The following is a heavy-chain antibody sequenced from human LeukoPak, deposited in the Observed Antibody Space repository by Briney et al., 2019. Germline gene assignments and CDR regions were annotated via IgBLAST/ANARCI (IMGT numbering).Heavy chain of an antibody. CDR2: ISTASSYI. Sequence: GSLRLSCAASGFTFSDYNMNWVRQAPGKGLEWVSSISTASSYIYYADSMKGRFTISRDNAKNSLYLQMNSLRAEDTAVYYCARVFGWYMDVWGKGTTVTVSS. J-gene: IGHJ6*03. V-gene: IGHV3-21*01. CDR1: GFTFSDYN. CDR3: ARVFGWYMDV. D-gene: IGHD3-10*01.